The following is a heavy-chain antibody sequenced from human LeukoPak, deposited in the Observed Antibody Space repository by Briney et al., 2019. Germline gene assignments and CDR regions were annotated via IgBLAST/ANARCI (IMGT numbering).Heavy chain of an antibody. CDR3: ASDSRAPDYWYFDL. Sequence: SQTLSLTCTVSGGSISSGSYYWSWIRQPAGKGLEWIGRIYTSGSTNYNPSLKSRVTMSVDTSKNQFSLKLSSVTAADTAVYYCASDSRAPDYWYFDLWGRGTLVTVS. J-gene: IGHJ2*01. V-gene: IGHV4-61*02. CDR2: IYTSGST. D-gene: IGHD1-26*01. CDR1: GGSISSGSYY.